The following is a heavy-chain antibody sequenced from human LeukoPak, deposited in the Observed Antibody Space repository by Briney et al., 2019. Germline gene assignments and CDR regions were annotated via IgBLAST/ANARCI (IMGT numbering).Heavy chain of an antibody. J-gene: IGHJ4*02. Sequence: GASVKVSCKASGGTFSSYAISWVRQAPGQELEWMGRIIPIFGTANYAQKFQGRVTITTDESTSTAYMELSSLRSEDTAVYYCATRGWGLGIGYWGQGTLVTVSS. V-gene: IGHV1-69*05. CDR1: GGTFSSYA. D-gene: IGHD2-21*01. CDR2: IIPIFGTA. CDR3: ATRGWGLGIGY.